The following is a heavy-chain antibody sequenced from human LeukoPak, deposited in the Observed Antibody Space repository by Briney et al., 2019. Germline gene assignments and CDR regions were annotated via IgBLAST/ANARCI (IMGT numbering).Heavy chain of an antibody. D-gene: IGHD2-8*02. CDR3: ATDRDGRAHGTGNYYYYYGMDV. CDR2: INPIGGST. CDR1: GYTFTSYY. V-gene: IGHV1-46*01. J-gene: IGHJ6*02. Sequence: ASVKVSCKASGYTFTSYYMHWLRQAPGQGLEWMGIINPIGGSTIYAQKFQGRVTMTEDTSTDTAYMELSSLRSEDTAVYYCATDRDGRAHGTGNYYYYYGMDVWGQGTTVTVSS.